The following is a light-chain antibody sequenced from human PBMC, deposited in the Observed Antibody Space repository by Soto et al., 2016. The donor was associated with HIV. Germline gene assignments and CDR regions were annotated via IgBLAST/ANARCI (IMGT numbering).Light chain of an antibody. CDR2: GQN. J-gene: IGLJ1*01. CDR1: SLRNYY. V-gene: IGLV3-19*01. Sequence: SSELTQDPAVSVALGQTVTITCQGDSLRNYYASWYQQKPGQAPLLVISGQNSRPSGIPDRFSVSSSGRTSSLTITAAQAEDDADYYCNLPGQQWSPSWVFGPGTKVTVL. CDR3: NLPGQQWSPSWV.